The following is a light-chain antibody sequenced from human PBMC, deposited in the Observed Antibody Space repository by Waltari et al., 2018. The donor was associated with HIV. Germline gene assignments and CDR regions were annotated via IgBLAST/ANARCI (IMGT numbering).Light chain of an antibody. CDR2: LGA. V-gene: IGKV2-28*01. CDR3: MQTLQTPRLT. Sequence: DIVLTQSPLSLPVAPGETASISCRSSQNLLNNNEYNYLSWYLKRPGQSPRLLIYLGANRAYGVPDRFRGRGSGTNFTLEISRVEADDVGVYYCMQTLQTPRLTFGGGTTVEIK. CDR1: QNLLNNNEYNY. J-gene: IGKJ4*01.